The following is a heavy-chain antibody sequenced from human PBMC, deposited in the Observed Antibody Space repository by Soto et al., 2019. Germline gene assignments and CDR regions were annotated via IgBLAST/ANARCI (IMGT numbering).Heavy chain of an antibody. CDR1: GFTFSSYS. CDR2: ISSSSSYI. J-gene: IGHJ4*02. V-gene: IGHV3-21*01. CDR3: ARGASDYYDSSGYLEGIDY. Sequence: GGSLRLSCAASGFTFSSYSMNWVRQAPGKGLEWVSSISSSSSYIYYADSVKGRFTISRDNAKNSLYLQMNSLRAEDTAVYYCARGASDYYDSSGYLEGIDYWGQGTLVTVSS. D-gene: IGHD3-22*01.